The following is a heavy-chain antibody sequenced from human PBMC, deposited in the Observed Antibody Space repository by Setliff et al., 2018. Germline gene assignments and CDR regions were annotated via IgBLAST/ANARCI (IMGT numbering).Heavy chain of an antibody. CDR1: GYTFTGYY. V-gene: IGHV1-3*01. D-gene: IGHD5-12*01. CDR2: INAGNGNT. Sequence: GASVKVSCKASGYTFTGYYMHWVRQAPGQGLEWMGWINAGNGNTKYSQKFQGRVTITRDTSASTAYMELSSLRSEETAVYYCARDPASSGYDTYYYYYYGMDVWGQGTTVTVSS. CDR3: ARDPASSGYDTYYYYYYGMDV. J-gene: IGHJ6*02.